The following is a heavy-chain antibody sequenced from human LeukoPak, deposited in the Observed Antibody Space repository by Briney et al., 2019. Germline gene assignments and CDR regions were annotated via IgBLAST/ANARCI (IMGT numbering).Heavy chain of an antibody. V-gene: IGHV3-30*18. CDR3: AKDRQLITMIVVVGYGMDV. J-gene: IGHJ6*02. Sequence: GGVLRLSCAASGFTFSSYGMHWVRQAPGKGLEGVAVISYDGSNKYYADSVKGRFTISRDNSKNTLYLQMNSLRAEDTAVYYCAKDRQLITMIVVVGYGMDVWGQGTTVTVSS. CDR2: ISYDGSNK. CDR1: GFTFSSYG. D-gene: IGHD3-22*01.